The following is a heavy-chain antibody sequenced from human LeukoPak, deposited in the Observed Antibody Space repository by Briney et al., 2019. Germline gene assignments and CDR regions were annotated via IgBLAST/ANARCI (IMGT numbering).Heavy chain of an antibody. D-gene: IGHD5-18*01. CDR2: INSDGSST. CDR1: GFTFSSYW. CDR3: ATRGYSYGTLDY. J-gene: IGHJ4*02. V-gene: IGHV3-74*01. Sequence: PGGSLRLSCAASGFTFSSYWMHWVRQAPGKGLVWVSRINSDGSSTSYADSVKGRFTISRDNAKNTLYLQMNSLRAEDTAVYYCATRGYSYGTLDYWGQGTLVTVSS.